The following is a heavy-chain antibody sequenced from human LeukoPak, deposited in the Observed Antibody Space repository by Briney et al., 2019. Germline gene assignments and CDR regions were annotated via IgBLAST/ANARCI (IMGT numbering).Heavy chain of an antibody. CDR2: ISSSGS. D-gene: IGHD1-14*01. CDR1: GFAFSDYY. V-gene: IGHV3-11*06. Sequence: PGGSLRLSCAASGFAFSDYYMHWIRQAPGKGLEWVSYISSSGSYTHADSVKGRFTISRDNAENSLYLQMNSLRAEDTALYYCARTTGSFGPVALWGQGTLVTVSS. J-gene: IGHJ4*02. CDR3: ARTTGSFGPVAL.